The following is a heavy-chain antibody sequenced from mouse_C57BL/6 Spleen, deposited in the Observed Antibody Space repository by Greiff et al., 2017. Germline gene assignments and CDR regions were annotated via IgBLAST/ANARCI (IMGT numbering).Heavy chain of an antibody. V-gene: IGHV1-72*01. D-gene: IGHD1-1*01. CDR3: AGSRMTTVVEDYWYFEV. J-gene: IGHJ1*03. Sequence: QVQLQQPGAELVKPGASVKLSCKASGYTFTSYWMHWVKQRPGRGLEWIGRLDPNSGGTKYNEKFKSKATLTVDKPSSTAYMQLSILTSEDSAVYYCAGSRMTTVVEDYWYFEVWGTGTTVTVSS. CDR2: LDPNSGGT. CDR1: GYTFTSYW.